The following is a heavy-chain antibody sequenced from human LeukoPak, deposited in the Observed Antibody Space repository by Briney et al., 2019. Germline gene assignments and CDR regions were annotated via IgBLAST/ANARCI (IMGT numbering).Heavy chain of an antibody. CDR2: IFYSGST. J-gene: IGHJ3*02. D-gene: IGHD3-9*01. V-gene: IGHV4-39*01. CDR1: GGSISTSNYY. CDR3: ARHQTDFDWLLHAFDI. Sequence: SETLSLTCTVSGGSISTSNYYWGWIRQPPGKGLEWIGNIFYSGSTYYNPSLKSRVTISVDTSKNQFSLKLSSVTAADTAVYYCARHQTDFDWLLHAFDIWGQGTMVTVSS.